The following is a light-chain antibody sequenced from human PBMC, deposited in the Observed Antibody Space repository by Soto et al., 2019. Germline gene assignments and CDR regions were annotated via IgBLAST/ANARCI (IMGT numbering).Light chain of an antibody. Sequence: AIQMTQSPSSLSASVGDRVTITCRASQGIRNDLDWFQQKPGKAPKLLIYAASNLQSGVPARFSGSGSGTDFTLTIRSLQPEDFATYYCLQKYFYPFTLGPGTKVDSK. CDR1: QGIRND. CDR2: AAS. CDR3: LQKYFYPFT. J-gene: IGKJ3*01. V-gene: IGKV1-6*01.